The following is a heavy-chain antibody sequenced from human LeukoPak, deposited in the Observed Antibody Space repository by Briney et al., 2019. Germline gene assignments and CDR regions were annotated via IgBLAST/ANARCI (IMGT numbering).Heavy chain of an antibody. Sequence: PSETLSLTCAVYGGSFSGYYWSWIRQPPGKGLEWIGEIYHSGSTNYNPSLKGRVTISVDTSKNQFSLKLSSVTAADTAVYYCARGKTITAKSHYYDSSGYYYDYWGQGTLVTVSS. D-gene: IGHD3-22*01. V-gene: IGHV4-34*01. J-gene: IGHJ4*02. CDR3: ARGKTITAKSHYYDSSGYYYDY. CDR2: IYHSGST. CDR1: GGSFSGYY.